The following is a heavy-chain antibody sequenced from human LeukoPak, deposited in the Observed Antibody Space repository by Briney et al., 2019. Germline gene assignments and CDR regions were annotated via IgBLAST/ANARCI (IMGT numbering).Heavy chain of an antibody. CDR2: ISYDGSNK. CDR3: GRSIAARRDYYYMDV. CDR1: GFTFSSYA. Sequence: GGSLRLSCAASGFTFSSYAMHWVRQAPGKGLEWVAVISYDGSNKYYADSVKGRFTISRDNSKNTLYLQMNSLRAEDTAVYYCGRSIAARRDYYYMDVWGKGTTVTVSS. V-gene: IGHV3-30*01. J-gene: IGHJ6*03. D-gene: IGHD6-6*01.